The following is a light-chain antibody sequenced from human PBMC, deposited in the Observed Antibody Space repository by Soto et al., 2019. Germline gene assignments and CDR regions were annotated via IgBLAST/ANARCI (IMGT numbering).Light chain of an antibody. CDR3: SSYSSSSTHYV. V-gene: IGLV2-14*01. CDR2: EVS. J-gene: IGLJ1*01. Sequence: QSVLTQPASVSGSPGQSITISCTGTKYDLGAYNFVSWYQQHPGKAPKLMIYEVSNRPSGVSNRFSGSKSGSTASLTISGLQTEDEADYYCSSYSSSSTHYVFGTGTKVTVL. CDR1: KYDLGAYNF.